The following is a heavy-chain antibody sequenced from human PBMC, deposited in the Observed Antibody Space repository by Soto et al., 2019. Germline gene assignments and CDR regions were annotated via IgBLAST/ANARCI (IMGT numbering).Heavy chain of an antibody. D-gene: IGHD3-3*01. V-gene: IGHV1-69*13. Sequence: SVKVSCKASGGTFSSYAISWVRQAPGQGLEWMGGIIPIFGTANYAQKFQGRVTITADESTSTGYMELSSLRFEDTAVYYCARVKGYDFWSGYYIFDYWGQGTLVTVSS. CDR3: ARVKGYDFWSGYYIFDY. CDR2: IIPIFGTA. J-gene: IGHJ4*02. CDR1: GGTFSSYA.